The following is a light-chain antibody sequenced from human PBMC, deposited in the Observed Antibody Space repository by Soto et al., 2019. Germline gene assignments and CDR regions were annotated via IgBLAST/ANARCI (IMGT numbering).Light chain of an antibody. V-gene: IGLV1-44*01. CDR1: SSNIGSHT. J-gene: IGLJ2*01. CDR3: AAWDDSLNGVV. Sequence: QSVLTQSPSASGTPGQTIAISCSGGSSNIGSHTVNWYQQLPGTAPRLLIYSNTQRPSGVPDRFSGSESGTSASLAISGLQSEYEGDYYCAAWDDSLNGVVFGGGTKVTVL. CDR2: SNT.